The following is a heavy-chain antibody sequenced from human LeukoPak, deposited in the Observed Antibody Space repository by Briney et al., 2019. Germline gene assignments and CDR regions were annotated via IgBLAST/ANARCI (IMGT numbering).Heavy chain of an antibody. CDR2: TYYRSKWYN. V-gene: IGHV6-1*01. CDR3: ARDPGPRLTTWGSGGTHEHWFDP. CDR1: GDIISSNSAA. J-gene: IGHJ5*02. D-gene: IGHD4-17*01. Sequence: SQTLSLTCAISGDIISSNSAAWNWIRQSPSRGLEWLGRTYYRSKWYNDYAVFVKSRMTINPDASKNQFSLQLNSVTPEDTAVYFCARDPGPRLTTWGSGGTHEHWFDPWGQGTLVIVSS.